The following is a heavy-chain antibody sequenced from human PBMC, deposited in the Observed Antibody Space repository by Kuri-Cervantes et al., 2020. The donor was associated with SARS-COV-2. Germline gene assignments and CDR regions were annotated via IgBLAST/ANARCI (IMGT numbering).Heavy chain of an antibody. CDR2: INPNSGGT. J-gene: IGHJ5*02. Sequence: ASVKVSCKASGYTFTGYYMHWVRQAPGQGLEWMGRINPNSGGTNYAQKFQGRVTMTRDTSTSTAYMELSRLRSDDTAVYYCAKPGITMVRGVIYWFDPWGQGTLVTVSS. CDR1: GYTFTGYY. D-gene: IGHD3-10*01. V-gene: IGHV1-2*06. CDR3: AKPGITMVRGVIYWFDP.